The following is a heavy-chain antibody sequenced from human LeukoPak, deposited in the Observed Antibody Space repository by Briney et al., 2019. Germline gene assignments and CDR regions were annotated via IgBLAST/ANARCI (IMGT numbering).Heavy chain of an antibody. CDR1: GFTFSSYW. CDR2: INSDGSST. J-gene: IGHJ3*02. D-gene: IGHD1-26*01. V-gene: IGHV3-74*01. Sequence: PGGSLRLSCAASGFTFSSYWVHWVRQAPGKGLVWVSPINSDGSSTSYADSVKGRFTISRDNAKNTLSLQMNSLRAEDTAVHYCARVGGSNAFDIWGQGTMVIVSS. CDR3: ARVGGSNAFDI.